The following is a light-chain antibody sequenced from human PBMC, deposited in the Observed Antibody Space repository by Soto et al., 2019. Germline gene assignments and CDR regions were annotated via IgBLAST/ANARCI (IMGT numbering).Light chain of an antibody. CDR2: KAS. V-gene: IGKV1-5*03. CDR1: QTISSW. J-gene: IGKJ5*01. CDR3: QQLNSYPLT. Sequence: DIQMTQSPSTLSASVGDRVTITCRASQTISSWLAWYQQKPGKAPKLLIYKASTLKSGVPSRFSGSGSGTEFTLTISSLQPEDFATYYCQQLNSYPLTFGQGTRLEIK.